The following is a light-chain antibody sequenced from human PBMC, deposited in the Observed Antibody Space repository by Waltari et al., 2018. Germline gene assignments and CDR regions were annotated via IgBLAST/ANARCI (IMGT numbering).Light chain of an antibody. CDR3: QQYNSYRT. CDR2: KAS. Sequence: DIQMTQSPSTLSTSVGDRVTITCRASQSISSWLAWYQQKPGKAPKLLIYKASNLKSGVPSRFSGSGSGTEFTLTISSLQPDDFATYHCQQYNSYRTFGQGTKVEIK. J-gene: IGKJ1*01. CDR1: QSISSW. V-gene: IGKV1-5*03.